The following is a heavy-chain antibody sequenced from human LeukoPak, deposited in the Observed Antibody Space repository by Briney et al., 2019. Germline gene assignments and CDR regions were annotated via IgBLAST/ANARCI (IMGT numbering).Heavy chain of an antibody. CDR1: GLTFSSYG. D-gene: IGHD3-22*01. CDR2: ILNDGIKK. V-gene: IGHV3-30*18. Sequence: GGSLRLSCAASGLTFSSYGMHWVRQAQGKGLEWVAVILNDGIKKYYAESVKGRFTISRDNSKNTLYLQMNSLRVEDTAVYYCAKDLDSSGYSYWGQGTLVSVSS. CDR3: AKDLDSSGYSY. J-gene: IGHJ4*02.